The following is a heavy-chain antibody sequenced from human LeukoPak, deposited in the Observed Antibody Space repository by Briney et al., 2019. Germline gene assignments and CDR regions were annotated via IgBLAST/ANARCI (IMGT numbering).Heavy chain of an antibody. J-gene: IGHJ6*02. V-gene: IGHV1-46*01. D-gene: IGHD3-22*01. CDR2: INPSGGST. Sequence: GASVKVSCKASGYTFTSYYMHWVRQAPGQGLEWMGIINPSGGSTSYAQKFQGRVTMTRDTSTSTVYMELSSLRSEDTAVYYCARDPDEPYDSSGYHQVRYYYGMDVWGQGTTVTVSS. CDR3: ARDPDEPYDSSGYHQVRYYYGMDV. CDR1: GYTFTSYY.